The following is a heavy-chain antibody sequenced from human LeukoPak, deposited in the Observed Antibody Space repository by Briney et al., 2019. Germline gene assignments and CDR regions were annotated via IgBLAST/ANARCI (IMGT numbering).Heavy chain of an antibody. J-gene: IGHJ4*02. Sequence: PGGSLRLSCAASGFAFNNYAMSWVRQSPGEGLEWVAIISYDGSNKHYADSVKGRFTISRDNSKNTLYLQMNSLRAEDTAVYYCAKDIRVVPAAIHDYWGQGTLVTVSS. D-gene: IGHD2-2*02. CDR1: GFAFNNYA. CDR3: AKDIRVVPAAIHDY. CDR2: ISYDGSNK. V-gene: IGHV3-30-3*01.